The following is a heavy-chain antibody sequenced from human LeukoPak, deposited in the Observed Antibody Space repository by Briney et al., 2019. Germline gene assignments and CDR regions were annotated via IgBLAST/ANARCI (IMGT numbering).Heavy chain of an antibody. CDR1: GFTFSSYA. CDR3: AKVGRDVAAAGPYYVEY. J-gene: IGHJ4*02. V-gene: IGHV3-23*01. CDR2: ISESGVIT. Sequence: PGGSLRLSCAASGFTFSSYALSWVRQAPGKGLEWISIISESGVITYYADSVKGRFNISRDNSKNTLYLQMNSLRAEDTAVYYCAKVGRDVAAAGPYYVEYWGQGTLVTVSS. D-gene: IGHD6-13*01.